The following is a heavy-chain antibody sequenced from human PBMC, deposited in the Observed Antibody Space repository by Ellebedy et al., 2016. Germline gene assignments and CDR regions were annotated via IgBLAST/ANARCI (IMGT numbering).Heavy chain of an antibody. CDR1: GFTFSTYG. Sequence: GGSLRLSCAASGFTFSTYGMNWVRQAPGKGLEWISYIDGGSNTIYYADSVKGRFSISRDNAKNSVSLQMNSLRADDTAVYYCAREAVGRTSHFDSWGQGTLVTVSS. J-gene: IGHJ4*02. V-gene: IGHV3-48*01. D-gene: IGHD2-2*01. CDR2: IDGGSNTI. CDR3: AREAVGRTSHFDS.